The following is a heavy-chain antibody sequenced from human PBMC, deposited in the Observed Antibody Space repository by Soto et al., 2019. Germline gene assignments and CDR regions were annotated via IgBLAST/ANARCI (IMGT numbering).Heavy chain of an antibody. CDR3: ARDYYDSSGYPDY. J-gene: IGHJ4*02. Sequence: SVKVSCKASGGTFSSYAISWVRQAPGQGLEWMGGIIPIIGTANYAQKFQGRVTMTADKSTSTAYMELSSLRSDDTAVYYCARDYYDSSGYPDYWGQGTLVTVSS. CDR2: IIPIIGTA. V-gene: IGHV1-69*06. D-gene: IGHD3-22*01. CDR1: GGTFSSYA.